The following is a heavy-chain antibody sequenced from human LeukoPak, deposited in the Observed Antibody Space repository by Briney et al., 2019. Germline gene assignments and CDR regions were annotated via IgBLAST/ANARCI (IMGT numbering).Heavy chain of an antibody. Sequence: GGSLRLSCAASGFTVSSNYMSWVRQAPGKGLEWASVIYSGGSTFYADSVKGRFTISRDNSKNTLYLQMNSLRAEDTAVYYCARDHEYSYGFSYYFDSWGQGTLVTVSS. CDR2: IYSGGST. CDR1: GFTVSSNY. V-gene: IGHV3-66*01. CDR3: ARDHEYSYGFSYYFDS. J-gene: IGHJ4*02. D-gene: IGHD5-18*01.